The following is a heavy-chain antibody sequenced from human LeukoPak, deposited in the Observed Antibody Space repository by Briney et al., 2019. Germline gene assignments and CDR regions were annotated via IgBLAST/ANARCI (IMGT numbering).Heavy chain of an antibody. D-gene: IGHD3-9*01. CDR2: IYPGDSDT. Sequence: GESLKISCKGSGYSFTSYWIGWVRQMPGKGLEWMGIIYPGDSDTRYSPSFQGQVTISADKSISTAYLQWSSLKASDTAMYYCARISRYFDWLLSFDPRGQGTLVTVSS. J-gene: IGHJ5*02. CDR3: ARISRYFDWLLSFDP. V-gene: IGHV5-51*01. CDR1: GYSFTSYW.